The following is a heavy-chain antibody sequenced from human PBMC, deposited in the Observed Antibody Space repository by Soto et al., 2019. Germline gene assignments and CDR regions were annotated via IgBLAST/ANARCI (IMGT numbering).Heavy chain of an antibody. Sequence: GGSLRLSCAASGFTFDDYAMHWVRQAPGKGLEWVSGISWNSGSIGYADSVKGRFTISRDNAKNSLYLQMNSLRAEDTALYYCASRHYDSSGYPLAPAFDIWGQGTMVTVSS. CDR2: ISWNSGSI. CDR1: GFTFDDYA. V-gene: IGHV3-9*01. D-gene: IGHD3-22*01. CDR3: ASRHYDSSGYPLAPAFDI. J-gene: IGHJ3*02.